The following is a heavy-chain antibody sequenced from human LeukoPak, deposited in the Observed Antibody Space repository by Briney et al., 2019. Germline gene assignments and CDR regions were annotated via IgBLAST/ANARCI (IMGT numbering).Heavy chain of an antibody. V-gene: IGHV4-59*08. CDR2: IYYSGST. D-gene: IGHD2-15*01. J-gene: IGHJ2*01. CDR1: GGSISSYY. Sequence: KASETLSLTCTVSGGSISSYYWSWIRQPPGKGLEWIGYIYYSGSTNYNPSLKSRVTISVDTSKNQFSLELSSVTAADTAVYYCARPIVGYCSGGSCYSGYWYFDLWGRGTLVTVSS. CDR3: ARPIVGYCSGGSCYSGYWYFDL.